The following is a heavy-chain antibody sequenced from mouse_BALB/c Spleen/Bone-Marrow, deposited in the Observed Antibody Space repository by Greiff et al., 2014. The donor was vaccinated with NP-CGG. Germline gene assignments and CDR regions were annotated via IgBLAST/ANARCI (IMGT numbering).Heavy chain of an antibody. CDR3: TRYGNSHYYAMDY. J-gene: IGHJ4*01. CDR1: GYTFTSYW. D-gene: IGHD1-1*01. CDR2: IYPSDSYT. Sequence: VQLQQSGAELVRPGASVKLSCRASGYTFTSYWINWVKQRPGQGLEWIGNIYPSDSYTNYNQRFKDKATLTVDKSSSTAYTQLSSPTSEDSAVYYCTRYGNSHYYAMDYWGQGTSVTVSS. V-gene: IGHV1-69*02.